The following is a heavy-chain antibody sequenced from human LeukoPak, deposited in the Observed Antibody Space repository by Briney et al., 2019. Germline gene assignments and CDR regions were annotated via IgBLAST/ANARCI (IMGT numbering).Heavy chain of an antibody. V-gene: IGHV3-30*02. CDR1: GFTFSSYG. J-gene: IGHJ3*01. D-gene: IGHD3-3*01. CDR3: AKDRRFLEWKDAFDV. Sequence: PGGSLRLSCAASGFTFSSYGMHWVRQAPGKGLEWVAFIRYDGSNKYYADSVEGRFTISRDNSKNTLYLQMNSLRAEDTAVYYCAKDRRFLEWKDAFDVWGQGTMVTVSS. CDR2: IRYDGSNK.